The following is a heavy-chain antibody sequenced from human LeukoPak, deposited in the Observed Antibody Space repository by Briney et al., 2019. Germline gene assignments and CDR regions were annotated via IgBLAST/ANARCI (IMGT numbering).Heavy chain of an antibody. CDR3: ARGVVPAADAYY. CDR2: IYTSGST. D-gene: IGHD2-2*01. J-gene: IGHJ4*02. Sequence: PSETLSLTCTVSGDSVTNYFWSWIGQPPGKGLEWIGRIYTSGSTNYNPSLKSRVTMSVDTSKNQFSLKLSSVTAADTAVYYCARGVVPAADAYYWGQGTLVTVSS. V-gene: IGHV4-4*07. CDR1: GDSVTNYF.